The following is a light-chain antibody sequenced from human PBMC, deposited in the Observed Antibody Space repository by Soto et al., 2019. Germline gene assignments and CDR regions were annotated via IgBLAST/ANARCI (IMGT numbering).Light chain of an antibody. CDR1: QSISSY. J-gene: IGKJ4*01. CDR2: AAS. CDR3: QQSYSMPRT. Sequence: DIQMTQSPSSLSASVGDRVTITCRASQSISSYFNWYQQKPGKAPKLLIYAASSLQSGVPSRFSGSGSGTDFTLTISSLQPEDFATYYCQQSYSMPRTFGGGTKVEIK. V-gene: IGKV1-39*01.